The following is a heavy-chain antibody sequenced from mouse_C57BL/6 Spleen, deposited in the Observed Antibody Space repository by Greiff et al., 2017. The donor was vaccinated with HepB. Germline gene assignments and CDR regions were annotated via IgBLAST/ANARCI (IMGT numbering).Heavy chain of an antibody. Sequence: QVQLQQPGTELVKPGASVKLSCKASGYTFTSYWMHWVKQRPGQGLEWIGNINPSNGGTNYNEKFKSKATLTVDTSSSTAYMQLSSLTSEDSAVYYCARATVVALYYFDYWGQGTTLTVSS. CDR2: INPSNGGT. J-gene: IGHJ2*01. CDR3: ARATVVALYYFDY. V-gene: IGHV1-53*01. D-gene: IGHD1-1*01. CDR1: GYTFTSYW.